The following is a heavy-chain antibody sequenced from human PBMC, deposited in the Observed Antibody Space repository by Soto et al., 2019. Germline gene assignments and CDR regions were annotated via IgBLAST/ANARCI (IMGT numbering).Heavy chain of an antibody. J-gene: IGHJ4*02. V-gene: IGHV4-39*07. CDR2: IYYSGST. Sequence: SETLSLTCTVSGASISSSSFHWGWIRQPPGKGLEWIGSIYYSGSTYYSPSLKSRVTISVDTSKNQFSLKLSSVTTADTAVYYCARAPDVWGQGTLVTVSS. CDR1: GASISSSSFH. CDR3: ARAPDV.